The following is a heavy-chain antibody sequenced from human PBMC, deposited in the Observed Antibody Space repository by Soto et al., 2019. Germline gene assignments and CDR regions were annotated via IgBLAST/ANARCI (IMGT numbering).Heavy chain of an antibody. CDR2: IYWDDDK. CDR3: ARRQRRAVAGVRPYYFDY. V-gene: IGHV2-5*02. Sequence: QITLKESGPTLVKPTQTLTLTCTFSGFSLSTSGVGVGWIRQPPGKALEWLALIYWDDDKRYSPSLNSRLTITKDTSKNQVVLTMTNMDPVDTGTYYCARRQRRAVAGVRPYYFDYWGQGTLVTVSS. CDR1: GFSLSTSGVG. J-gene: IGHJ4*02. D-gene: IGHD6-19*01.